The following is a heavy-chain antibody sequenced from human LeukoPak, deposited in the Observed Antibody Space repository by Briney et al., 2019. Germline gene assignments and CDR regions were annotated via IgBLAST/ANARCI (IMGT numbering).Heavy chain of an antibody. CDR1: GYTFTGYY. J-gene: IGHJ4*02. V-gene: IGHV1-2*02. D-gene: IGHD1/OR15-1a*01. Sequence: ASVKVSCKASGYTFTGYYMHWVRQAPGQGLEWMGWMNPNSGATNNAQKFQDRVTLSRDTSISTAYMELRKLRSDDTAVYYCARSGITTIPNFDYWGQGTLVTVSS. CDR3: ARSGITTIPNFDY. CDR2: MNPNSGAT.